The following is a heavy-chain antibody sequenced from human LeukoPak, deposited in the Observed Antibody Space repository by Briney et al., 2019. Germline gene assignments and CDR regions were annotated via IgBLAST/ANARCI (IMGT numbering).Heavy chain of an antibody. J-gene: IGHJ6*03. D-gene: IGHD6-6*01. CDR3: ARLAARRGYYYYYMDV. Sequence: GGSLRLSCVASGFTFSIYGMNWVRQAPGKGLEWVSGITATGGSTYSADSVKGRFTISRDNSKSTLYLQMNSLRAEDTAVYYCARLAARRGYYYYYMDVWGKGTTVTVSS. CDR1: GFTFSIYG. CDR2: ITATGGST. V-gene: IGHV3-23*01.